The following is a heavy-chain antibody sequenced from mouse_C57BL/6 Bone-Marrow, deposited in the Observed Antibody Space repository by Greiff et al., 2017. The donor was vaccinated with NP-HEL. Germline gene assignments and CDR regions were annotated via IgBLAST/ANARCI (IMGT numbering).Heavy chain of an antibody. V-gene: IGHV1-81*01. CDR3: AIYYDYDEAMDY. J-gene: IGHJ4*01. CDR1: GYTFTSYG. D-gene: IGHD2-4*01. Sequence: QVQLQQSGAELARPGASVKLSCKASGYTFTSYGISWVKQRTGQGLEWIGEIYPRSGNTYYNEKFKGKATLTADKSSSTAYMELRSLTSEDSADYFCAIYYDYDEAMDYWGQGTSVTVSS. CDR2: IYPRSGNT.